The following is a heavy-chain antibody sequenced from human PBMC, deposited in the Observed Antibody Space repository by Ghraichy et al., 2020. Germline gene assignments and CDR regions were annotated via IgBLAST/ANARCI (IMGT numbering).Heavy chain of an antibody. D-gene: IGHD1-20*01. CDR2: INPNSGGT. Sequence: ASVKVSCKASGYTFTGYYMHWVRQAPGQGLEWMGWINPNSGGTNYAQKFQGRVTMTRDTSISTAYMELSRLRSDDTAVYYCATRSNWNHPNDYWGQGTLVTVSS. V-gene: IGHV1-2*02. CDR3: ATRSNWNHPNDY. J-gene: IGHJ4*02. CDR1: GYTFTGYY.